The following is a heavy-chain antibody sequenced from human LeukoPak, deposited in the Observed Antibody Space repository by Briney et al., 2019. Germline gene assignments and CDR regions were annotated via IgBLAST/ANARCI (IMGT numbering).Heavy chain of an antibody. Sequence: ASVKVSCKASGYTFTGYYMHWVRQAPGQGLEWMGWINPNSGGTSYAQKFQGRVTMTRDTSTSTVYMELSSLRSEDTAVYYCAREPLYGSGSYYNAALDYWGQGTLVTVSS. CDR1: GYTFTGYY. V-gene: IGHV1-2*02. J-gene: IGHJ4*02. CDR3: AREPLYGSGSYYNAALDY. CDR2: INPNSGGT. D-gene: IGHD3-10*01.